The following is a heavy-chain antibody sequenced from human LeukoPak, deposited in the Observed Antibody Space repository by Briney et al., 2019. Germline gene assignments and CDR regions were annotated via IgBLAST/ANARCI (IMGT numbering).Heavy chain of an antibody. J-gene: IGHJ6*02. D-gene: IGHD3-22*01. CDR1: GFTFSDYY. V-gene: IGHV3-11*05. CDR2: ISSSSSYT. CDR3: ARVTMYYYDSSGYELPPPGPYGMDV. Sequence: GGSLRLSCAASGFTFSDYYMSWIRQAPGKGLEWASYISSSSSYTNYADSVKGRFTISRDNAKNSLYLQMNSLRAEDTAVYYCARVTMYYYDSSGYELPPPGPYGMDVWGQGTTVTVSS.